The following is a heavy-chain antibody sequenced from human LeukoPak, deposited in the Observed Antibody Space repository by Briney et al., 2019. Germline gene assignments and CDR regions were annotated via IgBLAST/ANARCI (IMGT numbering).Heavy chain of an antibody. V-gene: IGHV4-39*01. J-gene: IGHJ4*02. CDR3: ARSKRATYHGFDY. CDR2: IYYSGST. D-gene: IGHD5-12*01. CDR1: GGSISSSSYY. Sequence: SSETLSLTCTVSGGSISSSSYYWGWIRQPPGTGLEWIGSIYYSGSTYYNPARKSRVTISVDTSKNQFSLKLSSVTAADTAVYYCARSKRATYHGFDYWGQGTLVTVSS.